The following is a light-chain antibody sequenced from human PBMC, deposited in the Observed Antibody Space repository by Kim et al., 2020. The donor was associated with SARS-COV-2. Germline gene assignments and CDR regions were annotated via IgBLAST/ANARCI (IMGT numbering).Light chain of an antibody. CDR3: QQYDNY. J-gene: IGKJ2*01. CDR2: KAS. V-gene: IGKV1-5*03. CDR1: QSNSMW. Sequence: DIQMTQSPSALSASVGDRVIITCRDSQSNSMWLAWYQQKPGKAPKLLISKASSLQSGVPSRFSGSGSGTEFTLTISSLQPDDFGTYYCQQYDNYFGQGTKLEI.